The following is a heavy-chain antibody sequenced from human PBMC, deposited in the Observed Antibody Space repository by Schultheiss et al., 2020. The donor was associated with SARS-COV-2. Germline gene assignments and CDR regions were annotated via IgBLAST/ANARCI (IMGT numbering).Heavy chain of an antibody. Sequence: GGSLRLSCAASGFTFSRYGMHWVRQAPGKGLEWVALISYDGSNKYYADSVKGRFTISRDNSKNTLYLQMNSLRAEDTAVYYCARDRSTTGGLWYYFDYWGQGTLVTVSS. D-gene: IGHD2-21*01. CDR2: ISYDGSNK. CDR1: GFTFSRYG. J-gene: IGHJ4*02. V-gene: IGHV3-30*02. CDR3: ARDRSTTGGLWYYFDY.